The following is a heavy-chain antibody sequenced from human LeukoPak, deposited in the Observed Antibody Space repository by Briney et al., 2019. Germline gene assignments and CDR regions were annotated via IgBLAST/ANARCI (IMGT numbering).Heavy chain of an antibody. CDR1: GYTFTSYD. J-gene: IGHJ5*02. D-gene: IGHD5-12*01. V-gene: IGHV1-8*01. Sequence: EASVKVSCKASGYTFTSYDINWVRQATGQGLEWMGWMNPNSGNTDYAQKFQGRVTMTRNTSISTAYMELSSLRSEDTAVYYCARPRYSGYDGNWFDPWGQGTLVTVSS. CDR2: MNPNSGNT. CDR3: ARPRYSGYDGNWFDP.